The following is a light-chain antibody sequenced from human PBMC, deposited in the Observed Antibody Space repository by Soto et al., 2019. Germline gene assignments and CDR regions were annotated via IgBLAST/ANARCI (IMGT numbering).Light chain of an antibody. J-gene: IGKJ1*01. CDR2: DAS. CDR3: QQYNSYSXT. V-gene: IGKV1-5*01. Sequence: DIQMTQSPATLSASVGDRVTITCRASQSISSWLAWYQQKPGKAPKLLIYDASSLESGVPSRFSGSRSGTEFTLTISSLQPDDFATYYCQQYNSYSXTFGQGTKVDIK. CDR1: QSISSW.